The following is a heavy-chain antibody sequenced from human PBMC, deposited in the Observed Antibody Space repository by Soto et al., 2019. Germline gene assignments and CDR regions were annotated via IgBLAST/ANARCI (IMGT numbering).Heavy chain of an antibody. CDR3: AKDRVGGTFYTPLAF. CDR2: ITYDGSFQ. V-gene: IGHV3-30*18. J-gene: IGHJ4*02. Sequence: GGSLRLSCQASGFNFDNYGMHWVRQAPGKGLEWVAVITYDGSFQYYADSVKGRFTISRDNSKNTLSLHLDTLKPEDTAVYHCAKDRVGGTFYTPLAFWGQGTLVTVSS. CDR1: GFNFDNYG. D-gene: IGHD1-7*01.